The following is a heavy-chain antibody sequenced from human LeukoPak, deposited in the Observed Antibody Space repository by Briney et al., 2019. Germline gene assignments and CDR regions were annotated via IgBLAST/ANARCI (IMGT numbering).Heavy chain of an antibody. CDR1: GGSISSYY. CDR2: IYTSGST. CDR3: ARDFWSGYYAPGYFDY. J-gene: IGHJ4*02. V-gene: IGHV4-4*07. D-gene: IGHD3-3*01. Sequence: SQTLSLTCTVSGGSISSYYWSWIRQPAGKGLEWIGRIYTSGSTNYNPSLKSRVTMSVDTSKNQFSLKLSSVTAADTAVYYCARDFWSGYYAPGYFDYWGQGTLVTVSS.